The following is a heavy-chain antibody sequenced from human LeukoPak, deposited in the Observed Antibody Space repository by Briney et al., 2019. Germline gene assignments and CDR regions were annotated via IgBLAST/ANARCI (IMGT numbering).Heavy chain of an antibody. CDR1: GGFIRNYY. CDR3: ARVEEGYGSGRRENYYYYYMDV. V-gene: IGHV4-59*01. CDR2: IYYSGST. Sequence: SETLSLTCTVSGGFIRNYYWSWIRQPPGKGLEWIGYIYYSGSTNYNPSLKSRVTISVDTSKNQFSLKLSSVTAADTAVYYCARVEEGYGSGRRENYYYYYMDVWGKGTTVTISS. D-gene: IGHD3-10*01. J-gene: IGHJ6*03.